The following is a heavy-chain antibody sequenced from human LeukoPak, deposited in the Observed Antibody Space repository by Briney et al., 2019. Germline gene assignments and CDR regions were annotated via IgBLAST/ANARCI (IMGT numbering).Heavy chain of an antibody. CDR3: VKDYPIFGVVRNRD. CDR1: GFTFSSYA. D-gene: IGHD3-3*01. CDR2: ISYDGSNK. J-gene: IGHJ4*02. Sequence: GGSLRLSCAASGFTFSSYAMHWVRQAPGKGLEWVAVISYDGSNKYYADSVKGRFTISRDNSKNTLYLQMNSLRAEDTAVYYCVKDYPIFGVVRNRDWGQGTLVTVSS. V-gene: IGHV3-30-3*01.